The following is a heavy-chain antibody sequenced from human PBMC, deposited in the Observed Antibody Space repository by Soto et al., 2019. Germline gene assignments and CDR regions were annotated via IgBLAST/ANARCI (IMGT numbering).Heavy chain of an antibody. CDR3: AREYSYYDFWSGTPTYYGMDV. Sequence: LSQTLSLTCAISGDSVSSNSAAWNWIRQSPSRGLEWLGRTYYRSKWYNDYAVSVRSRITINPDTSKNQFSLQLNSVTPEDTAVYYCAREYSYYDFWSGTPTYYGMDVWGQGTTVTVSS. CDR2: TYYRSKWYN. CDR1: GDSVSSNSAA. J-gene: IGHJ6*02. D-gene: IGHD3-3*01. V-gene: IGHV6-1*01.